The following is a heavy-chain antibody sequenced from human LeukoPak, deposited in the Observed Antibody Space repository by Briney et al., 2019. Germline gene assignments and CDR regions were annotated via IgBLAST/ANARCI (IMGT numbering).Heavy chain of an antibody. Sequence: GSLRLSCTASGFTFGDYAMSWVRQAPGKGLEWVGFIRSKAYGGTTEYAASVKGRFTISRDDSKSIAYLQMNSLKTEDTAVYYCTRDLDVVVPAALTFDYWGQGTLVTVSS. V-gene: IGHV3-49*04. D-gene: IGHD2-2*01. CDR3: TRDLDVVVPAALTFDY. CDR2: IRSKAYGGTT. J-gene: IGHJ4*02. CDR1: GFTFGDYA.